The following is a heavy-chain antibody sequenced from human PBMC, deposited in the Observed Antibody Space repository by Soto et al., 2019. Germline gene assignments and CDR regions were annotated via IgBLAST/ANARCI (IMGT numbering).Heavy chain of an antibody. Sequence: ASVKVSCKASGYTFTSYGINWVRQAPAQGLEWIGWISAYNGNINYAQKPQDRDTITTGTSTNTANMELRNLRSLETAGEYGARDPFYHSITGTTTYGMDVWGQGTTVTVSS. CDR2: ISAYNGNI. CDR3: ARDPFYHSITGTTTYGMDV. CDR1: GYTFTSYG. V-gene: IGHV1-18*01. J-gene: IGHJ6*02. D-gene: IGHD1-7*01.